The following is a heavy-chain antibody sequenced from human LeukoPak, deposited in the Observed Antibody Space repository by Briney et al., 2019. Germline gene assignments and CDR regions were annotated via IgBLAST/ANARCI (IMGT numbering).Heavy chain of an antibody. CDR1: GFTFSTYN. J-gene: IGHJ6*04. CDR3: ARDLGYSYGYAMDV. V-gene: IGHV3-21*01. Sequence: GGSLRLSCAASGFTFSTYNMNWVRQAPGKGLEWVSSISSSSTFIYYAGSVKGRSAISRDNAKNSLYLQMNSLRAEDTAVYYCARDLGYSYGYAMDVWGKGTTVTVSS. CDR2: ISSSSTFI. D-gene: IGHD5-18*01.